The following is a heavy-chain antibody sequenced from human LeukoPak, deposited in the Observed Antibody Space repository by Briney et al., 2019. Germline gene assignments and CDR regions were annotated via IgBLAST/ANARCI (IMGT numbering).Heavy chain of an antibody. CDR1: GFTFSSYA. V-gene: IGHV3-23*01. CDR2: ISGSGGST. J-gene: IGHJ6*04. Sequence: PGGSLRLSCAASGFTFSSYAMSWVRQAPGKGLEWVSAISGSGGSTYYADSVKGRFTISRDNSKNTLYLQMNSLRAEDTAVYYCAKVGSFGDYYYYGVDVWGKGTTVTVSS. D-gene: IGHD3-10*01. CDR3: AKVGSFGDYYYYGVDV.